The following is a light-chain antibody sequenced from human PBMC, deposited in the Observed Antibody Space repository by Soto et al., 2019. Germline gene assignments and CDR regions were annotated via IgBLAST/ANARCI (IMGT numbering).Light chain of an antibody. CDR1: QSVSSY. J-gene: IGKJ1*01. V-gene: IGKV3-11*01. Sequence: EIALTQAPATLSLSPGEGATLSCRASQSVSSYLAWYQQKPGQAPRLLIYDASNRATGIPARFSGSGSGTDFTLTISSLEPEDFAVYYCQQYNYWPRTFGQGTKVDI. CDR2: DAS. CDR3: QQYNYWPRT.